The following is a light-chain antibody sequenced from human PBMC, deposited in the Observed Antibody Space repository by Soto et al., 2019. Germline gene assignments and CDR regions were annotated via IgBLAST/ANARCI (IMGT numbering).Light chain of an antibody. CDR2: GVF. Sequence: EIVLTQSPDTLSLSPGERATLSCRASQSGSSSYLAWYQQRPGQPPRLLIYGVFTRADDIPDRFSGSGSGTDFTLTISSLQREDFGVYYCQHYGYPQWTFGQGTKVDIK. J-gene: IGKJ1*01. CDR1: QSGSSSY. V-gene: IGKV3-20*01. CDR3: QHYGYPQWT.